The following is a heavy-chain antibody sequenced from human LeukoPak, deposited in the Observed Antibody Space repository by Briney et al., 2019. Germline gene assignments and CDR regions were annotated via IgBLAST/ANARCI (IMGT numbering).Heavy chain of an antibody. J-gene: IGHJ4*02. D-gene: IGHD3-10*01. Sequence: GGSLRLSCAASGFTFSNAWMSWVRQAPGKGLEWVANIKQDGSEKYYVDSVKGRFTISRDNAKNSLYLQMNSLRAEDTAVYYCAREAEDYGSGSYYPDYWGQGTLVTVSS. CDR3: AREAEDYGSGSYYPDY. V-gene: IGHV3-7*01. CDR2: IKQDGSEK. CDR1: GFTFSNAW.